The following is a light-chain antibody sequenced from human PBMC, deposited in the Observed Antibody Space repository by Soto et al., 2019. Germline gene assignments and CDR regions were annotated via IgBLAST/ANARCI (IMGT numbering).Light chain of an antibody. CDR3: CSYAGSYNYV. J-gene: IGLJ1*01. CDR2: EVS. CDR1: NSDVGSNNL. V-gene: IGLV2-23*02. Sequence: QSALTQPASVSGSPGQSITISCTGTNSDVGSNNLVSWYQQHPGKAPKLMIYEVSKRPSGFFNRFSGSKSGNTASLTFFGLQAEDEADYYCCSYAGSYNYVFGTGTKVTVL.